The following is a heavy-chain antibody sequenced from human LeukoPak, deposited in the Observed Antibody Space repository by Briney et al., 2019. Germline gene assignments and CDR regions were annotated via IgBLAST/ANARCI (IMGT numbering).Heavy chain of an antibody. J-gene: IGHJ4*02. V-gene: IGHV4-39*01. Sequence: TSETLSLICNVSSGYISSSNYLWGWIRQPPGKGLEWIGSIFHSGTTYYNPSLKSRVTISVDASKNQFSLKLSSVTAADTAVYYCAPQQGRNLVTYFDYWGQGTLVTVSS. CDR2: IFHSGTT. CDR3: APQQGRNLVTYFDY. CDR1: SGYISSSNYL. D-gene: IGHD2-21*02.